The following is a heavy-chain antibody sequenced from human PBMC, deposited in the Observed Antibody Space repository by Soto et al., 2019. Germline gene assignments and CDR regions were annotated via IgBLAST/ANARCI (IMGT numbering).Heavy chain of an antibody. J-gene: IGHJ4*02. CDR1: GYTFTSYA. D-gene: IGHD1-26*01. CDR3: ARAYSIVRADY. CDR2: INAGNGNT. Sequence: QVQLVQSGAEVKKPGASVKVSCKASGYTFTSYAMHWVRQAPGQRLEWMGWINAGNGNTKYSQKFQGRVTITRDTSASTAYMELSSLRSEDSAVYYCARAYSIVRADYWGQGTLVTVSS. V-gene: IGHV1-3*01.